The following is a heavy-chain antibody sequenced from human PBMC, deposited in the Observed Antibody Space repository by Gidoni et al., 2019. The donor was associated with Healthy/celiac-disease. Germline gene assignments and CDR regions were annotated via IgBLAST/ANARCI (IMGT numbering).Heavy chain of an antibody. CDR2: ITQDVSEK. Sequence: EVQLVESGGGLVQPGGSLRLSCAASGFTLSSYWMRWVRQAPGKGMEWVANITQDVSEKYYVDSVKGRFTISRDNAKNSLYLQMNSLRAEDTAVYYCARAWTTVTLPAEFDYWGQGTLVTVSS. J-gene: IGHJ4*02. D-gene: IGHD4-4*01. V-gene: IGHV3-7*01. CDR1: GFTLSSYW. CDR3: ARAWTTVTLPAEFDY.